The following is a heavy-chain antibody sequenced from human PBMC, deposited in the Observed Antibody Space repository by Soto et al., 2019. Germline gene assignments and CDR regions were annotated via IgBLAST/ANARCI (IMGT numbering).Heavy chain of an antibody. D-gene: IGHD2-15*01. V-gene: IGHV3-7*04. CDR2: IKEDGTVK. J-gene: IGHJ4*02. CDR3: ARAVGSSSAF. CDR1: GFTFSSYW. Sequence: EVQLEVSGGGLVQPGWSLRLSCAASGFTFSSYWMDWVRQAPGKGLEWVARIKEDGTVKYYVDSVKVRLTISRDNAKNSVYLQVNSLRAEDTAVYYCARAVGSSSAFWGQGTVVTVSS.